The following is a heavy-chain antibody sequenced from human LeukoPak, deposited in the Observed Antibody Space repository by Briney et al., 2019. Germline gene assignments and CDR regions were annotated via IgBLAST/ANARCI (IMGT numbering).Heavy chain of an antibody. Sequence: GGSVKVSCKASGYTFTGYYVHWVRQAPGQGLEWMGWMNPKSGGTNYAQKFEARVTMNRDTSISTAYMELSRLRFDDTAVYYCARGYYYMDVWGKGTTVTISS. CDR3: ARGYYYMDV. J-gene: IGHJ6*03. V-gene: IGHV1-2*02. CDR1: GYTFTGYY. CDR2: MNPKSGGT.